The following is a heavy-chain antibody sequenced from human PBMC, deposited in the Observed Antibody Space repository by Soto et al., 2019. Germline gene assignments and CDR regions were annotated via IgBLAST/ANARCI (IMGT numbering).Heavy chain of an antibody. CDR2: IYYSGST. V-gene: IGHV4-59*01. Sequence: SETLSLTCTVSGGSISSYYWSWIRQPPGKGLEWIGYIYYSGSTNYNPSLKSRVTISVDTSKNQFSLKLSSVTAADTAVYYCARGRELLGTLFDYWGQGTLVTVSS. CDR3: ARGRELLGTLFDY. J-gene: IGHJ4*02. CDR1: GGSISSYY. D-gene: IGHD1-26*01.